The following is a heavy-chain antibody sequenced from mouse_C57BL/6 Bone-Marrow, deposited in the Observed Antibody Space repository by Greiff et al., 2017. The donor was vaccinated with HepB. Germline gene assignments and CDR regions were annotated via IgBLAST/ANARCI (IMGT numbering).Heavy chain of an antibody. D-gene: IGHD1-1*01. CDR1: GFTFSDAW. CDR3: TRGTVVAHYFDY. V-gene: IGHV6-6*01. CDR2: IRNKANNHAT. J-gene: IGHJ2*01. Sequence: DVHLVESGGGLVQPGGSMKLSCAASGFTFSDAWMDWVRQSPEKGLEWVAEIRNKANNHATYYAESVKGRFTISRDDSKSSVYLQMNSLRAEDSGIYYCTRGTVVAHYFDYWGQGTTLTVSS.